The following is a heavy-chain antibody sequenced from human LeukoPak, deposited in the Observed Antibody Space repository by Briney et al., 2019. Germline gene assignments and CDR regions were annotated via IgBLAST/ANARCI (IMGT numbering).Heavy chain of an antibody. D-gene: IGHD3-22*01. V-gene: IGHV1-46*01. J-gene: IGHJ4*02. Sequence: GASVKVSCKASGYIFTSYYMHWVRQAPGQGLEWMGIINPTGGSTSYAEKFQGRITMTRDTSTGTVYMELSSLRSDDTAVYYCARGASGYHHFEYWGQGTLVTVSS. CDR2: INPTGGST. CDR3: ARGASGYHHFEY. CDR1: GYIFTSYY.